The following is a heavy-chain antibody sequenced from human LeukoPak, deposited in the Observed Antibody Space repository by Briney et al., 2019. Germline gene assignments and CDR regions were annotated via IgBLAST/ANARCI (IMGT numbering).Heavy chain of an antibody. V-gene: IGHV3-49*04. Sequence: GGSLRLSCTASGFTFGDYAMNWVRQAPGKGLEWVGFIRSKAYGGTTEYAASAKGRFTVSRDDSKSIAYLQMNSLKTEDTAVYYCTRDWRSGYDFGYWGQGTLVTVSS. D-gene: IGHD5-12*01. J-gene: IGHJ4*02. CDR2: IRSKAYGGTT. CDR3: TRDWRSGYDFGY. CDR1: GFTFGDYA.